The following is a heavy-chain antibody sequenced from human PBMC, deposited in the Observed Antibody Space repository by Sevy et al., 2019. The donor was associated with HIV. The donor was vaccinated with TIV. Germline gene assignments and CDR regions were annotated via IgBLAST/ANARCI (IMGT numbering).Heavy chain of an antibody. D-gene: IGHD1-26*01. CDR1: GGSITSLY. J-gene: IGHJ4*02. CDR2: IYYNGHI. V-gene: IGHV4-59*11. Sequence: SETLSLTCTVSGGSITSLYWNWIRQPPGKGLEWIANIYYNGHINYNPSLKSQVTLSLDTSKNHFSLRLSYVTAADTAMYYCAGEDAWGRGYSWGQGTLVTVSS. CDR3: AGEDAWGRGYS.